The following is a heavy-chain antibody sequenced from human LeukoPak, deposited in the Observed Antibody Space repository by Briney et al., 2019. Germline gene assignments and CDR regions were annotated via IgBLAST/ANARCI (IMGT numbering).Heavy chain of an antibody. Sequence: ASVKVSCKASGYTFTGYYMHWVRQAPGQGRGWMGWINPNSGGTNYAQKFQGRVTMTTDTSMSTAYMELSRLTSDDTAVYYCARAGGRGWFDPWGQGTLVTVSS. CDR3: ARAGGRGWFDP. V-gene: IGHV1-2*02. J-gene: IGHJ5*02. CDR2: INPNSGGT. CDR1: GYTFTGYY.